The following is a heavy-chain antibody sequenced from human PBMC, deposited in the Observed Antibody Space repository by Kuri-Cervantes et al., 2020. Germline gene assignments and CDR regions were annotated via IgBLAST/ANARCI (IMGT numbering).Heavy chain of an antibody. D-gene: IGHD3-9*01. CDR2: IVVDSDKT. J-gene: IGHJ6*04. V-gene: IGHV1-58*01. CDR1: GFSFRESA. CDR3: AATSRYVDGFAFDI. Sequence: SVKVSCKASGFSFRESAVQWVRQARGQRLEWIGWIVVDSDKTHYAQNFQERVSMTRDMSTGTTYMELRGLRADDTAVYFCAATSRYVDGFAFDIWGKGTTVTVSS.